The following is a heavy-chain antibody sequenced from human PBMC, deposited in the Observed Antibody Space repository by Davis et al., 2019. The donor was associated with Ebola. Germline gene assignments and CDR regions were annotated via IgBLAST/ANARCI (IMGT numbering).Heavy chain of an antibody. J-gene: IGHJ3*02. V-gene: IGHV4-59*01. D-gene: IGHD2-8*01. CDR1: GGSISSYY. CDR2: IYYSGSA. Sequence: PSETLSLTCTVSGGSISSYYWSWIRQPPGKGLEWIGYIYYSGSANYNPSLKSRVAISVDTSKNQFSLKLSSVTATDTAVYYCAREREGRANTHVYDAFDMWGQGTTVTVSA. CDR3: AREREGRANTHVYDAFDM.